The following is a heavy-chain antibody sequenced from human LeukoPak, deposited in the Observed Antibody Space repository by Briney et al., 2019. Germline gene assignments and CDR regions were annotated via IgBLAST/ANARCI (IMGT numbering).Heavy chain of an antibody. CDR1: GGTFSSYA. Sequence: ASVKVSCKASGGTFSSYAISWVRQAPGQGLEWMGGIIPIFVTSNYTQKFQGRVTMTTDASTSTVYMELNSLRSEDTAMYYCATSRRDGYNVGYWGQGTLVTVSS. J-gene: IGHJ4*02. V-gene: IGHV1-69*05. CDR2: IIPIFVTS. D-gene: IGHD5-24*01. CDR3: ATSRRDGYNVGY.